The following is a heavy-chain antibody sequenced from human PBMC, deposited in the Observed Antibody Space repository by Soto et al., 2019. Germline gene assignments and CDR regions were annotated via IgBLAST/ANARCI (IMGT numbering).Heavy chain of an antibody. CDR1: GYNFPYQW. V-gene: IGHV5-51*01. CDR2: IYPGDSDT. CDR3: ARLFGYSSDYYYGIDV. D-gene: IGHD5-12*01. Sequence: GESLKISCKCSGYNFPYQWIGWVRPTPGKGLEWMGIIYPGDSDTRSSPSFQGRVTFSADRSISTAYLQWTSLKASDTAIYYCARLFGYSSDYYYGIDVWGQGTTVTVSS. J-gene: IGHJ6*02.